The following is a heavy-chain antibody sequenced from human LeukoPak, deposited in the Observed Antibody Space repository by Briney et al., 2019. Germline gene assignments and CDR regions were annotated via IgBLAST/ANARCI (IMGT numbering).Heavy chain of an antibody. CDR1: GFTFSSCG. V-gene: IGHV3-30*18. Sequence: GRSLRLSCAASGFTFSSCGMHWVRQAPGKGLEWVAVISYDGSNKYYADSVKGRFTISRDNSKNTLYLQMNSLRAEDTAVYYCAKGGTQETYYYDSSGYYPLGYWGQGTLVTVSS. D-gene: IGHD3-22*01. J-gene: IGHJ4*02. CDR2: ISYDGSNK. CDR3: AKGGTQETYYYDSSGYYPLGY.